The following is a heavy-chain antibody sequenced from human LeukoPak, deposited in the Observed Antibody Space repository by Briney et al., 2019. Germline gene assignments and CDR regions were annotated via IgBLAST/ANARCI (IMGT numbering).Heavy chain of an antibody. CDR2: IYYSGST. V-gene: IGHV4-31*03. D-gene: IGHD3-9*01. CDR3: ARRAGYYGWYFDL. Sequence: SETLSLTCTVSGGSISSGGYYWSWIRQHPGKGLEWIGYIYYSGSTYYNPSLKSRVTISVDTSKNQFSLKLSFVTAADTAVYYCARRAGYYGWYFDLWGRGTLVTVSS. J-gene: IGHJ2*01. CDR1: GGSISSGGYY.